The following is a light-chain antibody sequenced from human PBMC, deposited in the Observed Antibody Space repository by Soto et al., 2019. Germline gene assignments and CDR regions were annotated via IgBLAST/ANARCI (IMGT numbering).Light chain of an antibody. CDR2: GAS. CDR3: QQYGSSPT. J-gene: IGKJ1*01. V-gene: IGKV3-20*01. CDR1: QSVSSSY. Sequence: EIVLTQSPGTLSLSPGERATLSCRASQSVSSSYLAWYQQKPGQAPRLLIYGASSRATGIPDRFSGSGSGTDFTLIISRLGPEDFSVYYCQQYGSSPTFGQGTKVEIK.